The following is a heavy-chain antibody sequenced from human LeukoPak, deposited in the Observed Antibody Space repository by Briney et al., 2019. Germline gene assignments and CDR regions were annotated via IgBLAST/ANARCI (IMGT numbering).Heavy chain of an antibody. V-gene: IGHV4-59*01. Sequence: SSETLSLTCTVSGGSISSYYWSWIRQPPGKGLEWIGYIYYSGSTNYNPSLKSRVTISVDTSKNQFSLKLSSVTAADTAVYYCARVGMTFRYFDLWGRGTLVTVSS. CDR2: IYYSGST. D-gene: IGHD1-26*01. J-gene: IGHJ2*01. CDR1: GGSISSYY. CDR3: ARVGMTFRYFDL.